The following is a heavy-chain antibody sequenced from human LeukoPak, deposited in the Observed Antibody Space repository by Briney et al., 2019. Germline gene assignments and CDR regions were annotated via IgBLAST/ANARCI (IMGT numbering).Heavy chain of an antibody. CDR3: ARGLRIIMGSGMSYWFDP. CDR1: GYTFTSYD. J-gene: IGHJ5*02. D-gene: IGHD3-10*01. V-gene: IGHV1-8*01. CDR2: MNPNSGNT. Sequence: ASVKVSCKASGYTFTSYDINWVRQATGQGLEWMGWMNPNSGNTGYAQKFQGRVTMTRNTSISTAYMELSSLRSEDSAVYYCARGLRIIMGSGMSYWFDPWGQGTLVTVSS.